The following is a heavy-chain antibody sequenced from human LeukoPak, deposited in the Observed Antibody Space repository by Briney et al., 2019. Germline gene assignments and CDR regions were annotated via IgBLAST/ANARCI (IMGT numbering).Heavy chain of an antibody. D-gene: IGHD3-16*02. CDR3: AKERAGYTNPYYFDY. CDR1: GYSFTTYW. Sequence: GESLKISCETSGYSFTTYWIGWVRQAPGKGLEWVSTISGSGANTYYADSVRGRFTISRDNSKNTLYLHMNSLRAEDTAVYYCAKERAGYTNPYYFDYWGQGTLVTVSS. J-gene: IGHJ4*02. CDR2: ISGSGANT. V-gene: IGHV3-23*01.